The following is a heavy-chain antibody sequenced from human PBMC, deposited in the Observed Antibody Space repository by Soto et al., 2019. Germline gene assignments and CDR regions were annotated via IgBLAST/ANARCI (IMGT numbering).Heavy chain of an antibody. CDR3: ASDAVPYSSSSLNTWFDP. Sequence: GASVKVSCKASGYTFTSYAMHWVRQAPGQRLEWMGWINAGNGNTKYSQKFQGKVTITRDTSASTAYMEMSSLRFEDTALFYCASDAVPYSSSSLNTWFDPWGQGTLGTVSS. J-gene: IGHJ5*02. CDR2: INAGNGNT. CDR1: GYTFTSYA. V-gene: IGHV1-3*01. D-gene: IGHD6-13*01.